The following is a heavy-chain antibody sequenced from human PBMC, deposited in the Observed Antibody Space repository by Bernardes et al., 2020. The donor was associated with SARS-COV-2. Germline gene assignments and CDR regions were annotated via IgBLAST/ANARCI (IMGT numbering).Heavy chain of an antibody. CDR1: GGSFSGHF. J-gene: IGHJ4*01. CDR3: AATQCIISICYLDDAAPFDY. V-gene: IGHV4-34*01. D-gene: IGHD2-21*01. CDR2: IDHRGRT. Sequence: SETLSLTCAVTGGSFSGHFWSWIRQAPGKGLEWIGDIDHRGRTNYNLSLKSRGTISLETSKNQFSLLLTSMTAADTAAYYYAATQCIISICYLDDAAPFDYGGHGTQFIGSA.